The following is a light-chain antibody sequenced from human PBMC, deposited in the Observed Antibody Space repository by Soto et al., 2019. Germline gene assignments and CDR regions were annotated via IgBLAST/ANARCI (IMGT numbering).Light chain of an antibody. J-gene: IGKJ1*01. CDR2: AAS. CDR3: QQYNNWWT. CDR1: ETVRSN. V-gene: IGKV3D-15*01. Sequence: RVMTQSPDTMSVSPGKRATISCRASETVRSNLAWYQQKPGQAPRLLIYAASTRATGIPARFIGNGSGTEFTLTISSMKSEDFAVYYCQQYNNWWTFGQGTKVDIK.